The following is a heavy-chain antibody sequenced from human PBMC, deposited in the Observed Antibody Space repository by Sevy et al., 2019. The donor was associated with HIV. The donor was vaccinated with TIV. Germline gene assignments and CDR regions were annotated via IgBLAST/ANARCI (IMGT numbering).Heavy chain of an antibody. Sequence: ASVKVSCKASGGTFSSYAISWVRQAPGQGLEWMGGIIPIFGTANYAQKFQGRVTITADESTSTAYMELSSLRSEDTAVYYCVEGGTYYDFWSGYSSDAFDILGQGTMVTVSS. J-gene: IGHJ3*02. V-gene: IGHV1-69*13. CDR3: VEGGTYYDFWSGYSSDAFDI. CDR1: GGTFSSYA. CDR2: IIPIFGTA. D-gene: IGHD3-3*01.